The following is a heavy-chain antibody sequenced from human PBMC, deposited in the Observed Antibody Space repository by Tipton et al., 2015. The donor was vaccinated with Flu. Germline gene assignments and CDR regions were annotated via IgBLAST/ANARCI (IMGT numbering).Heavy chain of an antibody. CDR3: ARDSSGHHYYYYSMDV. CDR2: ISAYNGNT. J-gene: IGHJ6*02. CDR1: GYTFTSYG. D-gene: IGHD3-22*01. Sequence: QLVQSGAEVKKPGASVKVSCKASGYTFTSYGISWVRQAPGRGLEWMGWISAYNGNTNYAQKLQGRVTMTTDTSTSTAYMELRSLRSDDTAVYYCARDSSGHHYYYYSMDVWGQGTTVTVSS. V-gene: IGHV1-18*01.